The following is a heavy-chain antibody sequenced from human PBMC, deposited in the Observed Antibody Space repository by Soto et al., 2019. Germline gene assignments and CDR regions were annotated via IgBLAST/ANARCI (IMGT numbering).Heavy chain of an antibody. Sequence: GGSLRLSCAASGFTFSSYGMHWVRQAPGKGLEWVAVISYDGSNKYYADSVKGRFTISRDNSKNTPYLQMNSLRAEDTAVYYCAKGVEMATILWGVDYWGQGTLVTVSS. J-gene: IGHJ4*02. D-gene: IGHD2-21*01. CDR3: AKGVEMATILWGVDY. V-gene: IGHV3-30*18. CDR1: GFTFSSYG. CDR2: ISYDGSNK.